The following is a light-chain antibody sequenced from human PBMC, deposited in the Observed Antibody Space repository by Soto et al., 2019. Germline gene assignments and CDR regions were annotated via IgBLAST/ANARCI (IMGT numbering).Light chain of an antibody. J-gene: IGLJ1*01. V-gene: IGLV2-14*01. CDR3: SSYTSSSTL. Sequence: QSVLTQPASVSGSPGQSITISCTGTSSDVGSYNYVSWYQQHLGKAPKLMIYEVSDRPSGISSRFSGSKSGNTASLTISGLQTEDEADYYCSSYTSSSTLFGTGTKVNVL. CDR1: SSDVGSYNY. CDR2: EVS.